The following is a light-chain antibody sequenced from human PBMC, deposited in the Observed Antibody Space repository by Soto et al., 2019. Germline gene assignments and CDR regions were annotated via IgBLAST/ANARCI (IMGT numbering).Light chain of an antibody. CDR3: QSYDISLSVSVV. CDR2: GNT. V-gene: IGLV1-40*01. Sequence: QSVLTQPPSVSGAPGQRVTISCTGSSSNIGAGYDVQWYQQLPGAAPRLLIFGNTNRPSGVPDRFSGSRSGTSASLAISGLQAEEEADYSCQSYDISLSVSVVFGGGTQLTVL. CDR1: SSNIGAGYD. J-gene: IGLJ2*01.